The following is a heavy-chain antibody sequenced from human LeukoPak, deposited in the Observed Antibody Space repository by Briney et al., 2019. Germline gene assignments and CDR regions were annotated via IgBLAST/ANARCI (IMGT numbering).Heavy chain of an antibody. V-gene: IGHV4-34*01. CDR1: GGSFGGYY. Sequence: SETLSLTCAVYGGSFGGYYWNWIRQPPGMGLEWIGEISHSGTTNYNPSLKSRVTISVDTSKNQFSLRLNSVTAADTAVYYCARASAYSTSSGVNLWGQGTLVTVPS. J-gene: IGHJ5*02. CDR3: ARASAYSTSSGVNL. CDR2: ISHSGTT. D-gene: IGHD6-6*01.